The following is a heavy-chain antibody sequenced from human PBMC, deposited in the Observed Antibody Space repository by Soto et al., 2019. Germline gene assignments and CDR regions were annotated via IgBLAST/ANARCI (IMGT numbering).Heavy chain of an antibody. CDR3: AKTAPYYDFWSGYYEEDY. CDR2: ISGSGGST. CDR1: GFTFSSYA. V-gene: IGHV3-23*01. Sequence: PGGSLRLSCAASGFTFSSYAMSWVRQAPGKGLEWVSAISGSGGSTYYADSVKGRFTISRDNSKNTLYLQMNSLRAEDTAVYYCAKTAPYYDFWSGYYEEDYWGQGTLVTVSS. J-gene: IGHJ4*02. D-gene: IGHD3-3*01.